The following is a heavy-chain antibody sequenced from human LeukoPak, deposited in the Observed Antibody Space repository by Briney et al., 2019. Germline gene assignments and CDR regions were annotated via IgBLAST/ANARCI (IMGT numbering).Heavy chain of an antibody. V-gene: IGHV4-4*09. Sequence: SETLSLTCTVSGRSVSSYYWSWIRQPPGKGLEWIGYIYTRGKTNSNPPLKGRVSISGDTPKNQFSLKLSSVTAADTAVYYCARHLHSDGSGSYLNWLDPWGQGILVTVSS. CDR1: GRSVSSYY. CDR3: ARHLHSDGSGSYLNWLDP. J-gene: IGHJ5*02. D-gene: IGHD3-10*01. CDR2: IYTRGKT.